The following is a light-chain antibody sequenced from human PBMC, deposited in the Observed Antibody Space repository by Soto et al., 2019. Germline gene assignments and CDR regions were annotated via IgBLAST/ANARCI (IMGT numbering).Light chain of an antibody. J-gene: IGLJ1*01. CDR1: SSDVGGYNY. CDR3: SSYTSSSPYV. Sequence: SALTQPASVSGSPGQSITISCTGTSSDVGGYNYVSWYQQHPGKAPKLMIYEVSNRPSGVSNRFSGSKSGNTASLTISGLRAEDEADYYCSSYTSSSPYVFGTGTKVTVL. CDR2: EVS. V-gene: IGLV2-14*01.